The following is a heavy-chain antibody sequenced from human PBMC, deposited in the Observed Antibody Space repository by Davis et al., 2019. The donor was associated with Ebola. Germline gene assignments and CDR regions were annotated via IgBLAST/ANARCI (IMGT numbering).Heavy chain of an antibody. J-gene: IGHJ4*02. D-gene: IGHD1-7*01. V-gene: IGHV4-31*03. CDR3: TRLPGTTFPFDY. CDR1: GGSISSGGYY. CDR2: IYYSGST. Sequence: MPSETLSLTCTVSGGSISSGGYYWSWIRQHPGKGLEWIGYIYYSGSTYYNPSLKSRVTISVDTSKNQFSLKLSSVTAADTAVYYCTRLPGTTFPFDYWGQGTLVTVPS.